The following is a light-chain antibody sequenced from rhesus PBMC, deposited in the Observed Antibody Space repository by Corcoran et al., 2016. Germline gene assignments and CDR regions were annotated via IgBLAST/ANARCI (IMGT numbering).Light chain of an antibody. Sequence: DIQMTQSPSSLSASVGDKVTITCRASQGISSWLAWYQQKPGKAPKLPIYAASSLQSGVPSRFSGSGDGTDYTPTISSLQPEDFATYYCQQGYNTPYSFGQGTKVEIK. CDR1: QGISSW. V-gene: IGKV1-18*01. CDR3: QQGYNTPYS. J-gene: IGKJ2*01. CDR2: AAS.